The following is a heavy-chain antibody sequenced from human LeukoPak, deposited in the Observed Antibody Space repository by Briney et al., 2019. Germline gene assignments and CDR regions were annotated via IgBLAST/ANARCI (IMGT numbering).Heavy chain of an antibody. D-gene: IGHD3-10*01. CDR2: ISHSGST. CDR1: GGSFSDYY. CDR3: AKSNGYGLVDI. V-gene: IGHV4-34*01. J-gene: IGHJ3*02. Sequence: ASETLSLTCAVYGGSFSDYYWSWIRQPPGKGLEWIGEISHSGSTNYNPSLKSRVTISVDTSRNQFSLKLNSVTAADTAVYYCAKSNGYGLVDIWGQGTMVTVSS.